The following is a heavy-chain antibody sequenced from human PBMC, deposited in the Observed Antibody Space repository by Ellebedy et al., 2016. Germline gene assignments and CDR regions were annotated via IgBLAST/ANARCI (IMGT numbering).Heavy chain of an antibody. D-gene: IGHD2-15*01. CDR3: ARENGCSGGSCYYYGMDV. Sequence: GESLKISCAASGFTFSSYSMNWVRQAPGKGLEWVSYISSSSSTIYYADSVKGRFTISRDNAKNSLYLQMNSLRDEDTAVYYCARENGCSGGSCYYYGMDVWGQGTTVTVSS. V-gene: IGHV3-48*02. J-gene: IGHJ6*02. CDR2: ISSSSSTI. CDR1: GFTFSSYS.